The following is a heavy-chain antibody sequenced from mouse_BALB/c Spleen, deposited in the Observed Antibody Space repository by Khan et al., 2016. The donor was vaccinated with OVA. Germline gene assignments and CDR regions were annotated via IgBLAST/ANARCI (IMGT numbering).Heavy chain of an antibody. J-gene: IGHJ4*01. Sequence: QIQLVQSGPGLVQPSQSLSITCTVSGFSLTSYGVHWVRQSPGKGLEWLGVIWRGGSTDYNATFMSRLSITKDNSKSQVFFKMSSLQADDAAIYYCAKNIVYAMDYWGQGTSVTVSS. CDR2: IWRGGST. CDR1: GFSLTSYG. CDR3: AKNIVYAMDY. V-gene: IGHV2-5*01.